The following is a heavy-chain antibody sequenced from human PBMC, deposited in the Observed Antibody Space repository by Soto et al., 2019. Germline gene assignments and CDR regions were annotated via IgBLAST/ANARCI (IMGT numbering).Heavy chain of an antibody. D-gene: IGHD5-18*01. V-gene: IGHV1-46*01. Sequence: ASVKVSCKASGYTFTSYYMHWVRQPPGQGLEWMGIINPSGGSTSYAQKFQGRVTMTRDTSTSTVYMELSSLRSEDTAVYYCARDIGGYSYGLYHYYYNGMDVWGQGTTVTVSS. CDR1: GYTFTSYY. J-gene: IGHJ6*02. CDR3: ARDIGGYSYGLYHYYYNGMDV. CDR2: INPSGGST.